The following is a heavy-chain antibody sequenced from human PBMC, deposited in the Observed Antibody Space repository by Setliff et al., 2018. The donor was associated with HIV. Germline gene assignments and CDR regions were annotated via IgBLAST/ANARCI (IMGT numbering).Heavy chain of an antibody. V-gene: IGHV4-39*01. CDR1: GGSINSNSYY. CDR3: ARQAKGYFHH. Sequence: SETLSLTCTVSGGSINSNSYYWGWIRQPPGKGLEWIGSIYYNGSTYHNPSLKSRVSISVDTSKKQFSLRLSSVAAADTSVYYCARQAKGYFHHWGQGTLVTVSS. CDR2: IYYNGST. J-gene: IGHJ1*01. D-gene: IGHD5-12*01.